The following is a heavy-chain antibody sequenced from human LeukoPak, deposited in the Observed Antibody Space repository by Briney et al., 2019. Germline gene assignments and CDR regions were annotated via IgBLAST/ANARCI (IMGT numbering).Heavy chain of an antibody. Sequence: GGSTSYAQKFQGRVTMTRDTSTSTVYMELSSLRSEDTAVYYCARGGLSSPADYGGNLKSDYWGQGTLVTVSS. CDR2: GGST. D-gene: IGHD4-23*01. V-gene: IGHV1-46*01. J-gene: IGHJ4*02. CDR3: ARGGLSSPADYGGNLKSDY.